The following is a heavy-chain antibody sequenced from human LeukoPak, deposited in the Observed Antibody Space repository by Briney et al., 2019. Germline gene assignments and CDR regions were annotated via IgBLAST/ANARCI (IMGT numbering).Heavy chain of an antibody. D-gene: IGHD4-11*01. J-gene: IGHJ5*02. Sequence: SVKVSCKASGGTFSSYGISWVRQAPGQGLEWMGGIIPIFGTENYAQKFQGRVTITADESTSTAYMELSSLGSEDTAVYYCARGIYSNYGNWFDPWGQGTLVTVSS. CDR3: ARGIYSNYGNWFDP. V-gene: IGHV1-69*13. CDR1: GGTFSSYG. CDR2: IIPIFGTE.